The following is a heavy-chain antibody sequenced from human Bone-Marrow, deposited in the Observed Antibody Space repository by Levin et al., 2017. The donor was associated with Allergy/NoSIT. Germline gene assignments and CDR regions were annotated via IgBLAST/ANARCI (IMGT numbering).Heavy chain of an antibody. CDR3: ARGGRSGYSNWFDP. D-gene: IGHD3-3*01. CDR2: IGTAGDT. CDR1: GFTFSSYD. Sequence: GGSLRLSCAASGFTFSSYDMHWVRQATGKGLEWVSAIGTAGDTYYPGSVKGRFTISRENAKNSLYLQMNSLRAGDTAVYYCARGGRSGYSNWFDPWGQGTLVTVSS. V-gene: IGHV3-13*01. J-gene: IGHJ5*02.